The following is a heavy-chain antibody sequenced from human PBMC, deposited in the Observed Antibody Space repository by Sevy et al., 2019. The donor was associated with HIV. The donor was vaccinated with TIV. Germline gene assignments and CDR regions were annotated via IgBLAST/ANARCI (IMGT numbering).Heavy chain of an antibody. Sequence: GGSLRLSCAASGFTFSSYAMSWVRQAPGKGLEWVSAIRGSGGSTYYADSVKGRFTISRDNSKNTLYLQMNSLRAEDTAVYYGAKNLGVVVAATGHSAFDIWGQGTMVTVSS. V-gene: IGHV3-23*01. CDR2: IRGSGGST. CDR1: GFTFSSYA. CDR3: AKNLGVVVAATGHSAFDI. J-gene: IGHJ3*02. D-gene: IGHD2-15*01.